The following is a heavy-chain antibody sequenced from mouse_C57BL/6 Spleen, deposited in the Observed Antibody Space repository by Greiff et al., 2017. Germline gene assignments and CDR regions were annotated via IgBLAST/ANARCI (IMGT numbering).Heavy chain of an antibody. D-gene: IGHD2-3*01. J-gene: IGHJ4*01. V-gene: IGHV7-1*01. CDR2: SRNKANDYTT. CDR3: ARDLYDGYYVARAMDY. Sequence: EVKLVESGGGLVQSGRSLRLSCATSGFTFSDFYMEWVRQAPGKGLEWIAASRNKANDYTTEYSASVKGRFIVSRDTSQSILYLQMNALRAEDTAIYYCARDLYDGYYVARAMDYWGQGTSVTVSS. CDR1: GFTFSDFY.